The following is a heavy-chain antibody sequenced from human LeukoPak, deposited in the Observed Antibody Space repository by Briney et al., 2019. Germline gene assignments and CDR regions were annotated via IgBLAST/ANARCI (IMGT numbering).Heavy chain of an antibody. Sequence: SETLSLTCAVYGGSFSGYYWSWIRQPPGKGLEWIGSIYYSGSTYYNPSLKSRVTISVDTSKNQFSLKLSSVAAADTAVYYCARTLNYDFWSGYYFGVASRDAFDIWGQGTMVTVSS. CDR1: GGSFSGYY. D-gene: IGHD3-3*01. CDR3: ARTLNYDFWSGYYFGVASRDAFDI. V-gene: IGHV4-34*01. J-gene: IGHJ3*02. CDR2: IYYSGST.